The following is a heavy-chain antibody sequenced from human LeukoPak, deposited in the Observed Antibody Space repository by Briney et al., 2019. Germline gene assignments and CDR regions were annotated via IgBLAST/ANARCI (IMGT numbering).Heavy chain of an antibody. V-gene: IGHV4-59*08. CDR1: GGSISSYY. CDR3: ARQDYYDSSGYLH. D-gene: IGHD3-22*01. J-gene: IGHJ4*02. CDR2: IYYSGST. Sequence: SETLSLTCTVSGGSISSYYWSWLRQPPGKGLEWIGYIYYSGSTNYNPSLKSRVTISVDTSKNQFSLKLSSVTAADTAVYYCARQDYYDSSGYLHWGQGTLVTVSS.